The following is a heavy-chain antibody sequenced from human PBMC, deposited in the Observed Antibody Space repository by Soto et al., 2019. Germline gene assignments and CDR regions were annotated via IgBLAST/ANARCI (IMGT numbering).Heavy chain of an antibody. CDR3: ARGGRGYSLAPRYYFDY. Sequence: QVQLAQSGSEVKKPGSSVKVSCKASGGSFSSNPISWVRQAPGQGLEWMAGIIPIFATVHYAQKFQGRVTITADESTSTAYMELTSLRSEDTAVYFCARGGRGYSLAPRYYFDYWGQGTLVTVSS. CDR2: IIPIFATV. J-gene: IGHJ4*02. V-gene: IGHV1-69*01. D-gene: IGHD5-18*01. CDR1: GGSFSSNP.